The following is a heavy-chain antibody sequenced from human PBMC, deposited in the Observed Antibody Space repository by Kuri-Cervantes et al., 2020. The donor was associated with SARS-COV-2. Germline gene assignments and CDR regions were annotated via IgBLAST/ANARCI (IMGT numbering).Heavy chain of an antibody. V-gene: IGHV3-53*01. CDR1: EFTVSSNY. CDR3: ARARGPDAFDI. Sequence: GGSLRLSCAASEFTVSSNYMSWVRQAPGKGLEWVSVIYSGGSTYYADSVKGRFTISRDNSKNTLYLQMNSLRAEDTAVYYCARARGPDAFDIWGQGTMVTVSS. J-gene: IGHJ3*02. CDR2: IYSGGST.